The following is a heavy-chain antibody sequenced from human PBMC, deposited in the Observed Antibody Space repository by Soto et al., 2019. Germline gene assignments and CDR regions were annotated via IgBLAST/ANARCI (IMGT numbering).Heavy chain of an antibody. CDR3: ARLHSASYHSLLRY. CDR1: GFTFSDHY. V-gene: IGHV3-72*01. CDR2: IRNKANSYTT. D-gene: IGHD1-26*01. J-gene: IGHJ4*02. Sequence: GGSLRLSCAASGFTFSDHYIDWVRQAPGKGLEWVGRIRNKANSYTTEYAASVKGRLTISRDDSKNSLCLQMNSLKTEDTAVYYCARLHSASYHSLLRYWGQGTLVTVSS.